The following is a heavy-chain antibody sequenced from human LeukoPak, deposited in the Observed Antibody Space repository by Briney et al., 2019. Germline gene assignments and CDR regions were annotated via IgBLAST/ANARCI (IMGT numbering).Heavy chain of an antibody. CDR3: ARLDYYDSSGPHDFDY. CDR1: GYSFTSYW. Sequence: GESLKISCKGSGYSFTSYWIGWVRQMPGKGLEWMGIIYPGDSDTRYSPSSQGQVTISADKSISTAYLQWSSLKASDTAMYYCARLDYYDSSGPHDFDYWGQGTLVTVSS. CDR2: IYPGDSDT. D-gene: IGHD3-22*01. V-gene: IGHV5-51*01. J-gene: IGHJ4*02.